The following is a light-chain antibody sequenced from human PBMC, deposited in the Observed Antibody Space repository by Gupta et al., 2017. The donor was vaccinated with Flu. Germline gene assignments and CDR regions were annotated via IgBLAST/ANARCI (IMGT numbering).Light chain of an antibody. J-gene: IGKJ1*01. CDR1: QTISTW. V-gene: IGKV1-5*03. Sequence: DIQMTTSPSILSASVGDRVTITCRASQTISTWLAWYQQKPGKAPKLLMYKASTLEKGVPSRFSGSGSGAEFILTISSLQPDDFATYYCQHYNTYPWTFGQGTKVEIK. CDR3: QHYNTYPWT. CDR2: KAS.